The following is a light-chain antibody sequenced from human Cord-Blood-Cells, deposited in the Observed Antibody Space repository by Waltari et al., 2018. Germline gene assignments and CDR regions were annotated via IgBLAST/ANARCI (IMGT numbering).Light chain of an antibody. CDR2: GAS. Sequence: EIVLTQSPGTLSLSPGERATLSCRASQSVSSSYLAWYQQKPGQAPRLLIYGASSSATGIPDRFSGSGSGTDFTHTISRLEPEDFAVYYCQQYGSSPYTFGQGTKLEIK. CDR3: QQYGSSPYT. J-gene: IGKJ2*01. V-gene: IGKV3-20*01. CDR1: QSVSSSY.